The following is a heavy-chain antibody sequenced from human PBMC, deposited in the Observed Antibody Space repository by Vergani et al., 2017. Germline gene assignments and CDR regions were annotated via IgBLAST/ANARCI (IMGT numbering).Heavy chain of an antibody. Sequence: QVQLQQWGAGVVKPSGTLSLTCAVFGESFSSFYWSWIRQPPGKGLEWIGEINNDGHTNYNPSLESRVTVSRDTAKNQFSLNLMSVTAAETAMYYCAVRPRVNLVGGEIVTKRTFDYLSQGSLVTVSS. CDR2: INNDGHT. D-gene: IGHD3-10*01. CDR3: AVRPRVNLVGGEIVTKRTFDY. J-gene: IGHJ4*02. V-gene: IGHV4-34*02. CDR1: GESFSSFY.